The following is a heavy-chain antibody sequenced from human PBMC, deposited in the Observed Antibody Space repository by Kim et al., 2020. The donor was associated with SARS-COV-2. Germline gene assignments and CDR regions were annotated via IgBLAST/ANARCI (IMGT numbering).Heavy chain of an antibody. CDR2: IYSGGST. CDR1: GFTVSSNY. CDR3: AREPDYGDYYYYGMDV. Sequence: LSLTCAASGFTVSSNYMSWVRQAPGKGLEWVSVIYSGGSTYYADSVKGRFTISGDNSKNTLYLQMNSLRAEDTAVYYCAREPDYGDYYYYGMDVWGQGTTVTVSS. V-gene: IGHV3-53*01. J-gene: IGHJ6*02. D-gene: IGHD4-17*01.